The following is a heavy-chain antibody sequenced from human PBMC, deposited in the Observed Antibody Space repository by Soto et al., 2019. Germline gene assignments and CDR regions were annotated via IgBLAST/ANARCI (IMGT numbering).Heavy chain of an antibody. Sequence: SETLSLTCTVSGDSITSYYWSWIRQPPGKGLEWIGDVSYSGRTKYNPSLESRVTISPDTSKNQFSLQLNFVTAADTAIYYCARARYHYDSSGPYYFDYWGQGSLVTV. CDR3: ARARYHYDSSGPYYFDY. CDR1: GDSITSYY. J-gene: IGHJ4*02. D-gene: IGHD3-22*01. CDR2: VSYSGRT. V-gene: IGHV4-59*01.